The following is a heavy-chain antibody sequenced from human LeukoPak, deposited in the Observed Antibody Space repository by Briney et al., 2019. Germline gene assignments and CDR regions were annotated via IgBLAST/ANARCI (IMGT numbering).Heavy chain of an antibody. J-gene: IGHJ4*02. CDR3: ARELRGIDHSLDY. CDR1: GFTFSSYE. D-gene: IGHD1-14*01. CDR2: ISSTGSYI. V-gene: IGHV3-21*01. Sequence: NAGGSLRLSCAASGFTFSSYEMNWVRQAPGKGLEWVSSISSTGSYIYYAESMKGRFTISRDNAKNSLFLQMNSLRAEDTAIYYCARELRGIDHSLDYWGQGTLVTVSS.